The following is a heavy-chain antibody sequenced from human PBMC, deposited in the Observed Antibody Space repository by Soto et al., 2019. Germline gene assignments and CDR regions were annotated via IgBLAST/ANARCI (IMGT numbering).Heavy chain of an antibody. CDR1: GFTFSSYG. V-gene: IGHV3-30*18. CDR3: AKDREMATTYAFDI. J-gene: IGHJ3*02. CDR2: ISYDGSNK. Sequence: GGSLRLSCAASGFTFSSYGMHWVRQAPGKGLEWVAVISYDGSNKYYADSVKGRFTISRDNSKNTLYLQMNSLRAEDTAVYYCAKDREMATTYAFDIWGQGTMVTVS. D-gene: IGHD5-12*01.